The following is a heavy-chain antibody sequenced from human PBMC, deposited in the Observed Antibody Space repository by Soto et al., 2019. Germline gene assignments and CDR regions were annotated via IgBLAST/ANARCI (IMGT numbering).Heavy chain of an antibody. CDR2: IIPIFGTA. V-gene: IGHV1-69*13. Sequence: ASVKVSCKASGGTFSSYTISWVRQAPGQGLEWMGRIIPIFGTANYAQKFQGRVTITADESTSTAYMELSSLRSEDTAVYYCARDYDDSKGYFDYWGQGTLVTVSS. J-gene: IGHJ4*02. D-gene: IGHD3-3*01. CDR1: GGTFSSYT. CDR3: ARDYDDSKGYFDY.